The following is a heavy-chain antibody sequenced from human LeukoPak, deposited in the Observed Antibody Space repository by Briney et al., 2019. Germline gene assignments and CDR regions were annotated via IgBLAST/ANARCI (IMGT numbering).Heavy chain of an antibody. CDR2: IYYSGCT. J-gene: IGHJ6*03. CDR3: ARGRVGQQLVRYYYYYMDV. V-gene: IGHV4-59*01. D-gene: IGHD6-13*01. CDR1: GGSISSYY. Sequence: PSETLSLTCTVSGGSISSYYWSWIRQPPGKGLEWIAYIYYSGCTNYNPSLKSRVTISVDTSKNQFSLKLSSVTAADTAVYYCARGRVGQQLVRYYYYYMDVWGKGTTVTVSS.